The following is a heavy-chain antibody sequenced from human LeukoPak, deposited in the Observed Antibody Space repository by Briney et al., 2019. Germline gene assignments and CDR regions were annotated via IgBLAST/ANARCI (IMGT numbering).Heavy chain of an antibody. V-gene: IGHV4-59*01. J-gene: IGHJ4*02. CDR2: IYYSGST. D-gene: IGHD6-6*01. CDR3: ARAYSSYTPSDY. CDR1: GGSISGYY. Sequence: SETVSLTCTVSGGSISGYYWSWIRQTPGKGLEWIGYIYYSGSTNYNPSLKSRVTISVDTSKNQFSLKLSSVTAADTAVYYCARAYSSYTPSDYWGQGTLVTVSS.